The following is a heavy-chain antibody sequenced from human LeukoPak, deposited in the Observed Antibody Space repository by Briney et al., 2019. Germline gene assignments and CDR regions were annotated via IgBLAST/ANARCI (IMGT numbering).Heavy chain of an antibody. CDR2: IYTSGST. V-gene: IGHV4-4*07. CDR1: GGSISPYY. CDR3: ARCAHMATIDQTEFDP. J-gene: IGHJ5*02. Sequence: SETLSLTCTVSGGSISPYYWSWIRQPAGKGLEWIGRIYTSGSTNYNPSLKSRVTISVDTSKNQFSLKLSSVTAADAAVYYCARCAHMATIDQTEFDPWGQGTLVTVSS. D-gene: IGHD5-24*01.